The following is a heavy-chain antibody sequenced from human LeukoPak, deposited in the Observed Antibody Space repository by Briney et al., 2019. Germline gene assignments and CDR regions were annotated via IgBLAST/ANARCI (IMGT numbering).Heavy chain of an antibody. V-gene: IGHV4-30-2*01. D-gene: IGHD6-13*01. CDR2: IYYSGST. Sequence: PSETLSLTCAVSGGSISSGGYSWSWIRQPPGKGLEWIGYIYYSGSTYYNPSLKSRVTISVDRSKNQFSLKLSSVTAADTAVYYCARLYSSSWYYFDYWGQGTLVTVSS. CDR1: GGSISSGGYS. CDR3: ARLYSSSWYYFDY. J-gene: IGHJ4*02.